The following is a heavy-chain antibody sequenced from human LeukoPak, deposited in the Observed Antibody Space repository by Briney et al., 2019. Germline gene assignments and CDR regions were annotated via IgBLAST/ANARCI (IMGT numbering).Heavy chain of an antibody. J-gene: IGHJ4*02. Sequence: SETLSLTCAVYGGSFSGYYWSWIRQPPGKGLEWIGEINHSGSTNYNPPLKSRVTISVDTSKNQFSLKLSSVTAADTAVYYCARLGDYSSSWYHYWGQGTLVTVSS. CDR2: INHSGST. V-gene: IGHV4-34*01. D-gene: IGHD6-13*01. CDR1: GGSFSGYY. CDR3: ARLGDYSSSWYHY.